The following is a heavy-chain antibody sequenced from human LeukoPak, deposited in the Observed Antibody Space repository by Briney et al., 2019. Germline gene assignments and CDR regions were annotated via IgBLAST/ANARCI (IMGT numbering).Heavy chain of an antibody. J-gene: IGHJ4*02. CDR3: ATNVDTSDDY. V-gene: IGHV3-53*01. CDR2: IYNDGRT. CDR1: GFTVNNKY. D-gene: IGHD5-18*01. Sequence: GGSLRLSCAASGFTVNNKYMTWVRQAPGKGLEWVSLIYNDGRTYYADSVKGRFTISRDNSKNTLYLQMNSLRAEDTALYYCATNVDTSDDYWGQGTLVTVSS.